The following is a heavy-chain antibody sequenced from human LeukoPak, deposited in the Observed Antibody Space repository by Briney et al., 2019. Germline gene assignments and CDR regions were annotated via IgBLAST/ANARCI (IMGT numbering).Heavy chain of an antibody. D-gene: IGHD2-2*01. CDR3: ARQEVGAGYCSSTSCAEPRWFDP. Sequence: SETLSLTCIVSGGSISSTSYWGWIRQPPGKGLEWIGTILYSGSTFYNPSLKSRVTISVDTSKNQFSLKLNSVTAADTAVYYCARQEVGAGYCSSTSCAEPRWFDPWGQGTLVTVSS. CDR1: GGSISSTSY. J-gene: IGHJ5*02. V-gene: IGHV4-39*01. CDR2: ILYSGST.